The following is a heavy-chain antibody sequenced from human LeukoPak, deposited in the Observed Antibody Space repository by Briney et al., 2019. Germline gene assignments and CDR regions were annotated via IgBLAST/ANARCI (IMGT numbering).Heavy chain of an antibody. CDR3: ARDQNGIVGATTHFDY. D-gene: IGHD1-26*01. V-gene: IGHV3-21*01. Sequence: GGSLRLSCAASGFTFSSYSMNWVRQAPGKGLEWVSSISSSSSYIYYADSVKGRFTISRDNAKNSLYLQMNSLRAEDTAVYYCARDQNGIVGATTHFDYWGQGTLVTVSS. CDR1: GFTFSSYS. CDR2: ISSSSSYI. J-gene: IGHJ4*02.